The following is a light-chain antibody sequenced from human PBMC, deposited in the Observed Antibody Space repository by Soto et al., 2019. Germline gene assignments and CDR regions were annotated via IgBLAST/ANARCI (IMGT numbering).Light chain of an antibody. CDR1: QSVSRSY. Sequence: EIVLTQSPGTLSLSPGDRATLSCRASQSVSRSYLGWYQQKPGQAPRLLIYGASTRATGIPARSSGSGSGTEFTLTISSLQSEDFAVYYCQQYNNWPQTFGQGTKVDI. CDR3: QQYNNWPQT. V-gene: IGKV3-15*01. J-gene: IGKJ1*01. CDR2: GAS.